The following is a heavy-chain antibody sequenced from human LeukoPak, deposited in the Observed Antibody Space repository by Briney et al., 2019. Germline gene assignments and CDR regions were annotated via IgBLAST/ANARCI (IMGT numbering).Heavy chain of an antibody. V-gene: IGHV4-34*01. D-gene: IGHD3-3*01. CDR2: INHSGST. Sequence: SETLSLTCAVYGGSFSGYYWSWIRQPPGKGLEWIGEINHSGSTNYNPSLKSRVTISVDTSKNQFSLKLSSVTAADTAVYYCARGPKVYYDFWSGYSFHFDYWGQGTPVTVSS. CDR3: ARGPKVYYDFWSGYSFHFDY. CDR1: GGSFSGYY. J-gene: IGHJ4*02.